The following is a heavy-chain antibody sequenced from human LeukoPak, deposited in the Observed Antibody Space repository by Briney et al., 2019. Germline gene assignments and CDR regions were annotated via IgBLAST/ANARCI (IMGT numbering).Heavy chain of an antibody. CDR3: ARVRYCSSTSCRNFDY. CDR2: INWNGGST. D-gene: IGHD2-2*01. J-gene: IGHJ4*02. CDR1: GFTFDDYG. Sequence: PGGSLRLSCAASGFTFDDYGMSWVRQAPGKGLEWVSGINWNGGSTGYADSVKGRFIISRDNSKNSLYLQMNSLRAEDTALYHCARVRYCSSTSCRNFDYWGQGTLVTVSS. V-gene: IGHV3-20*01.